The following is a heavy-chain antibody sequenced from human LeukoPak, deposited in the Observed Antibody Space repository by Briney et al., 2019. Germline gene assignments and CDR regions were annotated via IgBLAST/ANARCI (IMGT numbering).Heavy chain of an antibody. Sequence: GGSLRLSCAASGFTFSSYTMNWVRLAPGKGLEWVSSISSGSGYIQYADSVKGRFTISRDNAENSVFLQMRSLRVDDTALYYCVRGWFDFWGQGTPVTVSS. J-gene: IGHJ5*01. CDR3: VRGWFDF. CDR1: GFTFSSYT. CDR2: ISSGSGYI. V-gene: IGHV3-21*01.